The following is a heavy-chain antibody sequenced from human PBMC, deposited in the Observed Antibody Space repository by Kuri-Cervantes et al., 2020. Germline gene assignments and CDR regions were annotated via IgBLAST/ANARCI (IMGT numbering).Heavy chain of an antibody. CDR1: GFTFSSYG. V-gene: IGHV3-33*01. J-gene: IGHJ4*02. D-gene: IGHD3-9*01. CDR3: ARGGGVRYFDWSINNYFDY. CDR2: IWYDGSNK. Sequence: GGSLRLSCAASGFTFSSYGMHWVRQAPGKGLEWVAVIWYDGSNKYYADSVKGRFTISRDTAKNSLYLQMNSLRAEDTAVYYCARGGGVRYFDWSINNYFDYWGQGTLVTVSS.